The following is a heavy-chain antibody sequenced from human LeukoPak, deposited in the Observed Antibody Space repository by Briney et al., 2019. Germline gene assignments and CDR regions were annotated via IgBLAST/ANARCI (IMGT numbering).Heavy chain of an antibody. CDR2: IYYSGST. V-gene: IGHV4-59*12. Sequence: SETLSLTCTVSGGSISSYYWSWIRQPPGKGLEWIGYIYYSGSTNYNPSLKSRVTISVDTSKNQFSLKLTSVTAADTAVYYCARVPEYSSSWADAFDIWGQGTMVTVSS. J-gene: IGHJ3*02. CDR3: ARVPEYSSSWADAFDI. CDR1: GGSISSYY. D-gene: IGHD6-13*01.